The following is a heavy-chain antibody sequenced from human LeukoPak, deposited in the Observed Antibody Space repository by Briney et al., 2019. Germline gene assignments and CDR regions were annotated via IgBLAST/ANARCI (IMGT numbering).Heavy chain of an antibody. D-gene: IGHD3-10*01. CDR2: IIPIFGTA. CDR1: GGTFSSYA. Sequence: ASVKVSCKASGGTFSSYAISWVRQAPGQGLEWMGGIIPIFGTANYAQRFQGRVTITADKSTSTAYMELSSLRSEDTAVYYCARVAQSYGSGSFVYYYMDVWGKGTTVTVSS. V-gene: IGHV1-69*06. CDR3: ARVAQSYGSGSFVYYYMDV. J-gene: IGHJ6*03.